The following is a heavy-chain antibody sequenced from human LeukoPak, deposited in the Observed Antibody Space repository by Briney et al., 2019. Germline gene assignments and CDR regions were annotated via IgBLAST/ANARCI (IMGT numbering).Heavy chain of an antibody. CDR1: GFTVSSNY. V-gene: IGHV3-53*01. J-gene: IGHJ3*02. Sequence: SGGSLRLSCAASGFTVSSNYMSWVRQAPGKGLEWVSVIYSGGSTYYADSVKGRFTISRDNSKNTLYLQMNSLRDEDTAVYYCARGPPSYDAFDIWGQGTMVTVSS. CDR3: ARGPPSYDAFDI. CDR2: IYSGGST. D-gene: IGHD3-10*01.